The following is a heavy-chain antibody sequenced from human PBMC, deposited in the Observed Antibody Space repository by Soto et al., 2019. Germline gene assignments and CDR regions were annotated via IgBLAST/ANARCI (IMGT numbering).Heavy chain of an antibody. CDR2: IKYSGTT. CDR1: GGSISSSRCH. Sequence: NPSETLSLTCTVSGGSISSSRCHWGWIRQPPGKGLEWIASIKYSGTTFYNPSLKSRVTISVDTSKNQFSLKLSSVTAADTAVYYCARHNGPLYVGYYYDMDVWGQGTTVTVSS. J-gene: IGHJ6*02. CDR3: ARHNGPLYVGYYYDMDV. V-gene: IGHV4-39*01. D-gene: IGHD3-16*01.